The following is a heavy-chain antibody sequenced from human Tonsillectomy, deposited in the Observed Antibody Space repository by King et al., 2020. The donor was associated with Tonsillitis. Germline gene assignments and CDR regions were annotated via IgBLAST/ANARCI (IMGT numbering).Heavy chain of an antibody. CDR1: RFSFTTYY. V-gene: IGHV1-46*01. D-gene: IGHD1-26*01. CDR3: ARGGVQWELTGMAFDY. Sequence: VQLVESGAEVKKPGASVKVSCKASRFSFTTYYIHWVRQAPGQGLEWMGIINPSGGSTSYAHKFQGRVTMTRDTSTSTVYMELSSLRSEDTAVYYCARGGVQWELTGMAFDYWGQGTLVTVSS. J-gene: IGHJ4*02. CDR2: INPSGGST.